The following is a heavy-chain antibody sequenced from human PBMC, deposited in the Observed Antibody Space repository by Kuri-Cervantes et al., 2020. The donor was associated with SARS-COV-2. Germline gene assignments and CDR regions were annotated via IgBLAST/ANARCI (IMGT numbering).Heavy chain of an antibody. CDR3: AGSTPFRRLVVISLGGAFDI. CDR2: INPNSGGT. V-gene: IGHV1-2*04. CDR1: GYTFTGYY. D-gene: IGHD3-22*01. J-gene: IGHJ3*02. Sequence: ASVKVSCKASGYTFTGYYMHWVRQVPGQGLEWIGWINPNSGGTTYAQKFQGWVTMIRDTSISTVYMELSRLRPDDTAVYYCAGSTPFRRLVVISLGGAFDIWGQGTMVTVSS.